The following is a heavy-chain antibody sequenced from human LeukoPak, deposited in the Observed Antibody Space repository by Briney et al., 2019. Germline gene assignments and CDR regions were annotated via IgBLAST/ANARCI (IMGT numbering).Heavy chain of an antibody. CDR3: ARDGLWFGETHFDY. V-gene: IGHV3-7*03. CDR1: GFTFSSYW. Sequence: PGGSLRLSCAASGFTFSSYWMSWVRQAPGKGLEWVANIKQDGSEKYYVDSVKGRFTISRGNAKNSLYLQMNSLRAEDTAVYYCARDGLWFGETHFDYWGQGTQVTVSS. D-gene: IGHD3-10*01. J-gene: IGHJ4*02. CDR2: IKQDGSEK.